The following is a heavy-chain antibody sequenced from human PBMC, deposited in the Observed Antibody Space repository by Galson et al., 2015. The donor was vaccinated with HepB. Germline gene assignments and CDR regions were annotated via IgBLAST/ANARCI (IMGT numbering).Heavy chain of an antibody. Sequence: SVKVSCKASGGTFSSYAISWVRQAPGQGLEWMGGIIPIFGAANYAQKFQGRVTITADKSTSTAYMELSSLRSEDTAVYYCARDNGYQQGGYWGQGTLVTVSS. CDR3: ARDNGYQQGGY. CDR2: IIPIFGAA. J-gene: IGHJ4*02. V-gene: IGHV1-69*06. D-gene: IGHD6-13*01. CDR1: GGTFSSYA.